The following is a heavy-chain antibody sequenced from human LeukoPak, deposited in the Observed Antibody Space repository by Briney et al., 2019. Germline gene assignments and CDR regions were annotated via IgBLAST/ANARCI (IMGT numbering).Heavy chain of an antibody. CDR3: AKHASSSYF. J-gene: IGHJ4*02. CDR2: MRSDGSDK. D-gene: IGHD2-2*01. CDR1: GFIFSTYG. Sequence: GVSLRLSCAASGFIFSTYGMHWVRQAPGKGREGVAFMRSDGSDKYYADSVKGRFTIYRYNSKNTLYRQMHSWRSTDAAVSYCAKHASSSYFWGQGALVTVSS. V-gene: IGHV3-30*02.